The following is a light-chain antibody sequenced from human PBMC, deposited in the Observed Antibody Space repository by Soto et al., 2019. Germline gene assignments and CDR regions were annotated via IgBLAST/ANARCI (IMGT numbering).Light chain of an antibody. CDR3: HQYDNSPWT. CDR1: RTLSINS. J-gene: IGKJ1*01. CDR2: GAS. V-gene: IGKV3-20*01. Sequence: EIVLTQSPGTLSLSPGERATLSCRASRTLSINSLAWYQQKPGQAPRLLIYGASSRATGIPDRFSGSGSGTDFTLTISRLDPEDFAVYYCHQYDNSPWTFGQGTKVDIK.